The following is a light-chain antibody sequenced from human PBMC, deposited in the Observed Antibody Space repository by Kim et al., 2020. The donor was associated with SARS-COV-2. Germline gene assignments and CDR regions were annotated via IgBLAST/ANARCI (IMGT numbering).Light chain of an antibody. CDR1: SSNIGSNT. CDR3: AAWDDSLNNWV. V-gene: IGLV1-44*01. J-gene: IGLJ3*02. Sequence: GQRATITCSGSSSNIGSNTVSWYQQLPGTAPKLLICSNNQRPSGVPDRFSGSKSGTSASLAINGLQSEDEADYYCAAWDDSLNNWVFGGGTKLTVL. CDR2: SNN.